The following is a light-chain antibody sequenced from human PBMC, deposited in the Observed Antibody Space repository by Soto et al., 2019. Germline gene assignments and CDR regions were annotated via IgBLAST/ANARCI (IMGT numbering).Light chain of an antibody. CDR1: QSISSN. J-gene: IGKJ3*01. CDR3: QHYSYSPPAV. CDR2: SAS. Sequence: EIVMTESRATLGVSRGERTTLSCRASQSISSNLAWYQQKPGQAPRLLIYSASTRATGIPARFSGSGSGTEFTLTISSLQSEDFAVYYCQHYSYSPPAVFGPGTKVDI. V-gene: IGKV3D-15*01.